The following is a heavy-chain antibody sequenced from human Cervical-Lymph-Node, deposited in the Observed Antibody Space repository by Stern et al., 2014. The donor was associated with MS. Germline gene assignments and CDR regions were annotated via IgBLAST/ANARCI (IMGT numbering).Heavy chain of an antibody. V-gene: IGHV5-51*01. J-gene: IGHJ4*02. Sequence: EVQLVQSGAEVKKPGESLKIACKGSGYSFSSYWIACVRQMPGKGLEWMGMILPGDSETRYSPSFEGQVTISVDKSTSTAYLHWSSLKASDTARYYCGREVALTAGLLGFWGQGTQVIVS. D-gene: IGHD3-22*01. CDR1: GYSFSSYW. CDR2: ILPGDSET. CDR3: GREVALTAGLLGF.